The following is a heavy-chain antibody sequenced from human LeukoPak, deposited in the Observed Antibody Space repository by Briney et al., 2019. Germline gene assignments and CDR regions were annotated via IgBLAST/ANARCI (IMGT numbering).Heavy chain of an antibody. CDR2: ISARSSSI. CDR1: GFTFSNYG. D-gene: IGHD6-6*01. J-gene: IGHJ4*02. V-gene: IGHV3-48*04. CDR3: ARGGAARPDY. Sequence: GGSLRLSCAASGFTFSNYGLDWVRQAPGKGLEWVSNISARSSSIYNADSVKGRFTISRDNAKNSLFLQMNSLRAEDTAVYYCARGGAARPDYWGQGSLVTVSS.